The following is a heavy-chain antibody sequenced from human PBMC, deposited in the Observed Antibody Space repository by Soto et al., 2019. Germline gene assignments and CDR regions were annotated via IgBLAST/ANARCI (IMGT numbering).Heavy chain of an antibody. D-gene: IGHD2-2*01. V-gene: IGHV3-48*02. Sequence: PVGSLRLSCAASGFTFSSYSMNWVRQAPGKGLEWVSYISSSSSTIYYADSVKGRFTISRDNAKNSLYLQMNSLRDEDTAVYYCARESAALNWFDPWGQGTLVTVSS. CDR1: GFTFSSYS. J-gene: IGHJ5*02. CDR2: ISSSSSTI. CDR3: ARESAALNWFDP.